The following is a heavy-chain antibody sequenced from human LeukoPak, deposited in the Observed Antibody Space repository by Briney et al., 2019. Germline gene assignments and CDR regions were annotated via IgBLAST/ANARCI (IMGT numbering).Heavy chain of an antibody. V-gene: IGHV1-2*02. J-gene: IGHJ3*02. CDR2: INPNSGGT. CDR1: GYTFTGYY. D-gene: IGHD3-3*01. CDR3: ARVGNSGYYRAFDI. Sequence: GASVKVSCKASGYTFTGYYMHWVRQAPGQGLEWMGWINPNSGGTNYAQKFQGRVTMTRDTSISTAYMELRSLRSDDTAVYYCARVGNSGYYRAFDIWGQGTMVTVSS.